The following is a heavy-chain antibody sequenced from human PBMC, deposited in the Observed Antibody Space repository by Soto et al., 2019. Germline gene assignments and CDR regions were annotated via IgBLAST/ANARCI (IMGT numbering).Heavy chain of an antibody. CDR2: ISSSSSYI. J-gene: IGHJ4*02. Sequence: EVQLVESGGGLVKPGGSLRLSCAASGFTFSSYSMNWVRQAPGKGLEWVSSISSSSSYIYYADSVKGRFTISRDNAKNSLYLQRSSLRAEDTAVYYCARVNHPFGGFIAMVAVDYWGQGSLVTVSS. D-gene: IGHD3-16*02. CDR3: ARVNHPFGGFIAMVAVDY. V-gene: IGHV3-21*06. CDR1: GFTFSSYS.